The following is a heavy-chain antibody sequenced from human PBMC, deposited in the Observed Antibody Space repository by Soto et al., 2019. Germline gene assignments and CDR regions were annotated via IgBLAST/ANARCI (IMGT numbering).Heavy chain of an antibody. Sequence: SETLSLTCAVYGWSFSGYSWTWIRQSPGKGLEWIGQINHSGSTNSNPSLKSRVTISLVTSKNQFSLELTSVTAADTAVYYCARGLFSENYYSGGWYYFDSWGQGTLVTVS. CDR3: ARGLFSENYYSGGWYYFDS. V-gene: IGHV4-34*01. CDR1: GWSFSGYS. D-gene: IGHD1-26*01. CDR2: INHSGST. J-gene: IGHJ4*02.